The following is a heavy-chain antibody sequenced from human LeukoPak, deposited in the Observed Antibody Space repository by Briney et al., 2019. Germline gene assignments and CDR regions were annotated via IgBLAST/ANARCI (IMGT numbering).Heavy chain of an antibody. V-gene: IGHV4-34*01. J-gene: IGHJ1*01. CDR2: INHSGST. CDR3: ARHSKYYYDSSGSYVGYFQH. CDR1: GGSFSGYS. Sequence: PSETLSLTCAVYGGSFSGYSWSWIRQPPGKGLEWIGEINHSGSTNYNPSLKSRVTISVGTSKNQFSLKLSSVTAADTAVYYCARHSKYYYDSSGSYVGYFQHWGQGTLVTVSS. D-gene: IGHD3-22*01.